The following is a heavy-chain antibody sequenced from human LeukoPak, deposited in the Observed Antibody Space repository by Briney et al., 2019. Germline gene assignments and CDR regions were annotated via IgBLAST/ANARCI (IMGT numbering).Heavy chain of an antibody. CDR1: GFTFSSYP. CDR2: ISGSGDTT. D-gene: IGHD1-26*01. J-gene: IGHJ4*02. CDR3: AKSRGGSRGASNY. Sequence: PGGSLRLSCAASGFTFSSYPMHWARQAPGKGLEWVSFISGSGDTTYYADSVKGRFTISRDSSKNTLYLQMNSLRAEDTAVYYCAKSRGGSRGASNYWGQGTLVTVSS. V-gene: IGHV3-23*01.